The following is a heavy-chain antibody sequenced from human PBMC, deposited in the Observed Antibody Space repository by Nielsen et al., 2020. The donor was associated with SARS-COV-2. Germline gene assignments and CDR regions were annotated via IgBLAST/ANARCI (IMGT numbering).Heavy chain of an antibody. CDR2: TSYDERNK. D-gene: IGHD6-6*01. Sequence: GESLKISCAASGFTFSPYGMHWVRQAPGKGLEWVAFTSYDERNKYYVDSVKGRFTISRDDSKNTLFLQMDGLRVEDTAMYYCAKDRIAARPTFGWFDPWGQGTLVTVSS. CDR3: AKDRIAARPTFGWFDP. V-gene: IGHV3-30*18. J-gene: IGHJ5*02. CDR1: GFTFSPYG.